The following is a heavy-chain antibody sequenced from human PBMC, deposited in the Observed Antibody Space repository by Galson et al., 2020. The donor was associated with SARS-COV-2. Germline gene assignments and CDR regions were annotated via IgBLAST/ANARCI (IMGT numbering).Heavy chain of an antibody. V-gene: IGHV3-30*18. CDR1: GFRFSDYG. D-gene: IGHD3-22*01. CDR2: ISYAGNNK. Sequence: TGGSLRLSCATSGFRFSDYGIHWVRQAPGKGLEWVALISYAGNNKYHGDSVKGRFTISRDNSKDTLFLQRNSLRAEDTAVYYCAKPVVSSGHTLGYWGQGTLVTVSS. CDR3: AKPVVSSGHTLGY. J-gene: IGHJ4*02.